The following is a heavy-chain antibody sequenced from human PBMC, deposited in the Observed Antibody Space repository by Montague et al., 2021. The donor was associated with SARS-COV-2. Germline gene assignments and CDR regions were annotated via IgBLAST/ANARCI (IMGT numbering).Heavy chain of an antibody. Sequence: SETLSLTCAVSGGSFKNYYWSWIRRHPGERLQWSGYDHHDGGSARSNYYPSVWSRVTISVDTSKKQFSLHLSSVTPADTAVYFCARVFDNSGYALDYWGQGTQVTVSS. CDR3: ARVFDNSGYALDY. D-gene: IGHD5-12*01. CDR1: GGSFKNYY. J-gene: IGHJ4*02. CDR2: DHHDGGSARS. V-gene: IGHV4-59*01.